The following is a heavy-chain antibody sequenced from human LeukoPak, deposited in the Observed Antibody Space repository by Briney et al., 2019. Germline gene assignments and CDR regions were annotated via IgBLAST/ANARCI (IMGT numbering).Heavy chain of an antibody. V-gene: IGHV3-33*01. D-gene: IGHD2-2*01. Sequence: GGSLRLSCAASGFTFSSFGMHWVRQAPGKGLDWVAVIVNDGSQTSYADSVKGRFTISRDNSKNTLYLQMNSLRVEDTAVYYCARVKGPSSYRVVPAAIGGPNAFDIWGQGTLVTVSS. J-gene: IGHJ4*02. CDR3: ARVKGPSSYRVVPAAIGGPNAFDI. CDR2: IVNDGSQT. CDR1: GFTFSSFG.